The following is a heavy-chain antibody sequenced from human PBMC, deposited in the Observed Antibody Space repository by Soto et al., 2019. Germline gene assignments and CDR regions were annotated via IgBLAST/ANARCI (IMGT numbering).Heavy chain of an antibody. CDR1: GGSISSYY. CDR3: ARGVECSGGSCYSHFDY. CDR2: IYYSGST. J-gene: IGHJ4*02. Sequence: PSETLSLTCTVSGGSISSYYWSWIRQPPGKGLEWIGYIYYSGSTNYNPSLKSRVTISVDTPKNQFSLKLSSVTAADTAVYYCARGVECSGGSCYSHFDYWGQGTLVTVSS. V-gene: IGHV4-59*01. D-gene: IGHD2-15*01.